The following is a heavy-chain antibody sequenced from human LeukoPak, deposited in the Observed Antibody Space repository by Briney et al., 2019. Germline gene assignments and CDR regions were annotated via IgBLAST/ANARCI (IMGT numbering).Heavy chain of an antibody. CDR2: ISGSGGST. V-gene: IGHV3-23*01. J-gene: IGHJ4*02. CDR1: GFTFSSYA. Sequence: GGSLRLSCAASGFTFSSYAMSWVRQAPGKGLEWVSAISGSGGSTYYADSVKGRFTISRDNSKNTLYLQMNSLRAEDTAVYYCAKDNSLRLTQRGYFDYWGQGTLVTVSS. D-gene: IGHD3-16*01. CDR3: AKDNSLRLTQRGYFDY.